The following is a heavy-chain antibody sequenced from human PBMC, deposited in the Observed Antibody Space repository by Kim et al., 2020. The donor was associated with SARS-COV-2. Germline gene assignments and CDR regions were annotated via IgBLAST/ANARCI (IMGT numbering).Heavy chain of an antibody. V-gene: IGHV3-23*01. CDR1: GFNLRGYA. CDR3: AKVPEGPLPTVATFFDR. D-gene: IGHD5-12*01. CDR2: ISGSAASA. J-gene: IGHJ4*02. Sequence: GGSLRLSCAASGFNLRGYAMHWIRQAPGKGLEWVSGISGSAASAFYEDSVKGRFTTSRDNSKNTLYLQMSSLRTEDTAIYYCAKVPEGPLPTVATFFDRWGQGTLVTVSA.